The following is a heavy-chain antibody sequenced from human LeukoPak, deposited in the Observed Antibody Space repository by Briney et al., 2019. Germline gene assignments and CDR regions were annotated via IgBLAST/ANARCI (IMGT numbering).Heavy chain of an antibody. Sequence: ASVKVSCKASGYTFTGYYMHWVRQAPGQGLEWMGWINPNSGGTNKVHKFQGRVTMTRDTPISTAYMELSRLRSDDTAVYYCARPEPGGGSGSYQGTFDYRGQGTLVTVSS. D-gene: IGHD1-26*01. V-gene: IGHV1-2*02. J-gene: IGHJ4*02. CDR1: GYTFTGYY. CDR3: ARPEPGGGSGSYQGTFDY. CDR2: INPNSGGT.